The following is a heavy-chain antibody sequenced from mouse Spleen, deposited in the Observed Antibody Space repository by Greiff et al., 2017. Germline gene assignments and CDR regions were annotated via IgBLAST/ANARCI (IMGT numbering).Heavy chain of an antibody. D-gene: IGHD2-1*01. CDR3: ARRDYGNPFAY. Sequence: EVQLQQSGPELVKPGASVKISCKASGYSFTGYYMNWVKQSPEKSLEWIGEINPSTGGTTYNQKFKAKATLTVDKSSSTAYMQLKSLTSEDSAVYYCARRDYGNPFAYWGQGTLVTVSA. J-gene: IGHJ3*01. CDR1: GYSFTGYY. V-gene: IGHV1-42*01. CDR2: INPSTGGT.